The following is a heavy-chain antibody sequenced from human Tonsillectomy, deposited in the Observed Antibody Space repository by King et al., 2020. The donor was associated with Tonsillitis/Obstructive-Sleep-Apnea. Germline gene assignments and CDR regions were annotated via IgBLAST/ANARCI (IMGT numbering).Heavy chain of an antibody. V-gene: IGHV4-39*01. Sequence: QLQESGPGLVKPSETLSLTCTVSGGSISSSSYYWGWIRQPPGKGLEWIGSIYYSGSTYYNPSLKSRVTISVDTSKNQFSLKLSSVTAADTAVYYCARHIGSYLDPEYFQHWGQGTLVTVSS. D-gene: IGHD1-26*01. CDR1: GGSISSSSYY. J-gene: IGHJ1*01. CDR2: IYYSGST. CDR3: ARHIGSYLDPEYFQH.